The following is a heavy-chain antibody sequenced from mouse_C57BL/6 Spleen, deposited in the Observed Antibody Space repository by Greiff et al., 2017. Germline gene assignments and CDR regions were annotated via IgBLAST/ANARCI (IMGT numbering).Heavy chain of an antibody. D-gene: IGHD1-1*01. V-gene: IGHV1-26*01. CDR1: GYTFTDYY. CDR3: ARGYYGSSYGAY. Sequence: VQLQQSGPELVKPGASVKISCKASGYTFTDYYLNWVKQSHGKSLEWIGDINPNNGGTSYNQKFKGKATLTVDKYSSTAYMELRSLTSEDSAVYYCARGYYGSSYGAYWGQGTLVTVSA. J-gene: IGHJ3*01. CDR2: INPNNGGT.